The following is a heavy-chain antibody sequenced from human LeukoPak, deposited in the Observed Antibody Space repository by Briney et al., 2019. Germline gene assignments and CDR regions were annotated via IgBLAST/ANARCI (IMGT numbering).Heavy chain of an antibody. J-gene: IGHJ3*02. CDR1: GGSISSGGYY. V-gene: IGHV4-31*03. D-gene: IGHD6-19*01. CDR3: ARDSAVAGTLDAFDI. Sequence: SETLSLTCTVSGGSISSGGYYWRWIRQHPGKGLEWIGYIYYSGSTNYNPSLKSRVTISVDTSKNQFPLKLSSVTAADTAVYYCARDSAVAGTLDAFDIWGQGTMVTVSS. CDR2: IYYSGST.